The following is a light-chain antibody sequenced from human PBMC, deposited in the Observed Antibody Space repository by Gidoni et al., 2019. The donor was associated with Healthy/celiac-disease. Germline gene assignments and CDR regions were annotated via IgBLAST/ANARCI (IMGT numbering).Light chain of an antibody. CDR2: AAS. V-gene: IGKV1D-12*01. J-gene: IGKJ4*01. CDR1: KGISSW. Sequence: DIQMTQSPSSVYASVGDRVTITCRASKGISSWLAWYQQKPWKAPKLLIYAASSLQSGVPSRFSGSGSGTDFTLTISSLQPEDFATYYCQQANSFPPTFGGGTKVEIK. CDR3: QQANSFPPT.